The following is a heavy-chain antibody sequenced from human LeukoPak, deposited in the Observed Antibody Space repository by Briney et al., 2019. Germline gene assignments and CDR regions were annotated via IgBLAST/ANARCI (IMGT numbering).Heavy chain of an antibody. CDR2: IYPGDSDT. V-gene: IGHV5-51*01. D-gene: IGHD3-22*01. CDR1: GYSFTSYW. Sequence: GESLKIPCKGSGYSFTSYWIGWVRQMPGNGLEWMGIIYPGDSDTRYSPSFQGQVTISADKSISTAYLQWSSLKASDTAMYYCARGGYDSSGYYLDKYYFDYWGQGTLVTVSS. CDR3: ARGGYDSSGYYLDKYYFDY. J-gene: IGHJ4*02.